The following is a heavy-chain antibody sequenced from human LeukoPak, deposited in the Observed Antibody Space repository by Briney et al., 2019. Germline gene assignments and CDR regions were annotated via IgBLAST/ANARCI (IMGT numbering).Heavy chain of an antibody. CDR3: AREGTGYVAY. J-gene: IGHJ4*02. CDR1: GYTFNTYA. CDR2: INTYNGDI. Sequence: ASVKVSCKASGYTFNTYAISWVRQAPGQGLEWMGWINTYNGDINSAQTFQGRVIMTTDTSTSTAYMELTSLRSDDTAVYYCAREGTGYVAYWGQGTLVTVSS. V-gene: IGHV1-18*01. D-gene: IGHD3/OR15-3a*01.